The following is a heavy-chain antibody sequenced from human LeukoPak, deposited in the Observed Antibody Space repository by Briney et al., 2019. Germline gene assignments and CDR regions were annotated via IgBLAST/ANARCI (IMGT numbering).Heavy chain of an antibody. D-gene: IGHD2-15*01. CDR2: IKQDGSEK. CDR1: GFTFSSYR. Sequence: GGSLRLSCAASGFTFSSYRMSWVRQAPGKGLEWVANIKQDGSEKYYVDSVKGRFTISRDNAKNSLYLQMNSLRAEDTAVYYCARDRFFLDCSPFAYWAQGTLVTVPS. J-gene: IGHJ4*02. CDR3: ARDRFFLDCSPFAY. V-gene: IGHV3-7*01.